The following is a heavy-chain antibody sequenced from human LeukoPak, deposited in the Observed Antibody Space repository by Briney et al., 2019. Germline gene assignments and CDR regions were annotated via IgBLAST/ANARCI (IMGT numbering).Heavy chain of an antibody. CDR2: IYYSGST. D-gene: IGHD5-24*01. CDR1: GGSISTTGYY. V-gene: IGHV4-39*01. Sequence: SETLSLTCTVSGGSISTTGYYWGWIRQPPGKGLEWIGSIYYSGSTYYNPSLKSRVTISVDTSKNQFSLKLSSVTAADTAVYYCARWNWLQFLYYFDYWGQGTLVTVSS. J-gene: IGHJ4*02. CDR3: ARWNWLQFLYYFDY.